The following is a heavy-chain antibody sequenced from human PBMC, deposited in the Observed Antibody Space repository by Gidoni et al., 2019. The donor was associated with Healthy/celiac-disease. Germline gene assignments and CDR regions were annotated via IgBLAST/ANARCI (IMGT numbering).Heavy chain of an antibody. CDR3: ARGPLVPVGATKANYYYGMDV. Sequence: QVQLVQSGAEVKKPGSSVTVSCKASGGTFSSYAIRWVRQAPGQGLEWMGGIIPIFGTAHYAQKFQGRVTITADKSTSTAYMELSSLRSEDTAVYYCARGPLVPVGATKANYYYGMDVWGQGTTVTVSS. V-gene: IGHV1-69*06. J-gene: IGHJ6*02. CDR2: IIPIFGTA. CDR1: GGTFSSYA. D-gene: IGHD1-26*01.